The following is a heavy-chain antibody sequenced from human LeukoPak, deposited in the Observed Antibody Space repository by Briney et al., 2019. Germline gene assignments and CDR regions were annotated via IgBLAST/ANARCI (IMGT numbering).Heavy chain of an antibody. D-gene: IGHD2-2*03. Sequence: SETLSLTCAVYGGSFSGYYWSWIRQPPGKGLEWIGEINHSGRTNYNPSLKSRVTISVDTSKIQFSLKLSSVTAADTAVYYCARALLDIVVVPAATQTIGFDPWGQGTLVTVSS. V-gene: IGHV4-34*01. CDR1: GGSFSGYY. J-gene: IGHJ5*02. CDR2: INHSGRT. CDR3: ARALLDIVVVPAATQTIGFDP.